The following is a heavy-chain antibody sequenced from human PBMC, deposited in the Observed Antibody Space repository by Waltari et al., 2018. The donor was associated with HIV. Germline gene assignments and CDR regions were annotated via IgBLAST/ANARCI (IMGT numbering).Heavy chain of an antibody. Sequence: EVQLVESGGGFVQPGGSLRLSCAASGFTFNLYNLKWVRQAPGKGLEWISYISSSSDTIYYADPVKGRFAISRDNVKNSLYLQMNNLRADDTAIYYCARVWDGYKTARVDYWGQGTLVTVSS. CDR1: GFTFNLYN. CDR3: ARVWDGYKTARVDY. V-gene: IGHV3-48*01. D-gene: IGHD6-25*01. J-gene: IGHJ4*02. CDR2: ISSSSDTI.